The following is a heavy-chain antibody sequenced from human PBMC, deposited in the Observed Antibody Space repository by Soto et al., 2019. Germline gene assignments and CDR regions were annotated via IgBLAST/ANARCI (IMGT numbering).Heavy chain of an antibody. D-gene: IGHD5-18*01. CDR2: IIPIFGTA. CDR1: GGTFSSYA. Sequence: SVKVSCKASGGTFSSYAISWVRQAPGQGLEWMGGIIPIFGTANYAQKFQGRVTITADESTSTAYMELSSLRSEDTAVYYCARYWTGYSYGNHFDYWGQGTLVTVSS. V-gene: IGHV1-69*13. CDR3: ARYWTGYSYGNHFDY. J-gene: IGHJ4*02.